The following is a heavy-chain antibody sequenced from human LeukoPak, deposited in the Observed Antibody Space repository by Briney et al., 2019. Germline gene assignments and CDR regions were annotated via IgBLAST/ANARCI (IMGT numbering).Heavy chain of an antibody. CDR3: ARHRWIVGGTSWFDP. J-gene: IGHJ5*02. CDR2: IYYSGST. V-gene: IGHV4-39*01. CDR1: GGSVSTASYY. D-gene: IGHD1-26*01. Sequence: SETLSLTCTVSGGSVSTASYYWGWIRQPPGKGLEWIGSIYYSGSTSFNPSLKSRVTISVDTSKNQFSVKLSSVTAADTAVYYCARHRWIVGGTSWFDPWGQGTLVTVSS.